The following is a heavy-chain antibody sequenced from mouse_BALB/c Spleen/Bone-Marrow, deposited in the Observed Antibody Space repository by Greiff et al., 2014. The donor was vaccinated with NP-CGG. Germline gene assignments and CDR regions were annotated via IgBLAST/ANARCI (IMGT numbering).Heavy chain of an antibody. J-gene: IGHJ4*01. D-gene: IGHD2-12*01. CDR1: GYTFTSYY. Sequence: QVQLKESGAELVKPGASVELSCKASGYTFTSYYIYWVKQRPGQGLEWIGEINPSNGGTNFNEKFKSKATLTVDKSSSTAYMQLSSLTSEDSAVYYCTRSRRAMDYWGQGTSVTVSS. CDR3: TRSRRAMDY. V-gene: IGHV1S81*02. CDR2: INPSNGGT.